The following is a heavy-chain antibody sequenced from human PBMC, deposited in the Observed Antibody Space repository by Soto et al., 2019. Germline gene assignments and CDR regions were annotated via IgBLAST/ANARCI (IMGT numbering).Heavy chain of an antibody. CDR1: GFTFTTYA. CDR3: ARDNSNYYLCYYYGMDV. Sequence: GGSLRLSCAASGFTFTTYAMSWVRQAPGKGLEWVSTITDSGARTYYADSVKGRFTISRANSKNTLSLQVNSLRAEDTAVYYCARDNSNYYLCYYYGMDVWGRGTTDTVSS. CDR2: ITDSGART. D-gene: IGHD4-4*01. J-gene: IGHJ6*02. V-gene: IGHV3-23*01.